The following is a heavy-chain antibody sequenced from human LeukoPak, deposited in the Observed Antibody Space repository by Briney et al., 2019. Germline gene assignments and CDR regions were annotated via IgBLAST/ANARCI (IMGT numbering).Heavy chain of an antibody. D-gene: IGHD5-18*01. V-gene: IGHV4-4*07. CDR2: IYTSGST. Sequence: PSETLSLTCTVSGGSISSYYWSWIRQPAGKGLEWIGRIYTSGSTNYNPSLRSRVTMSVDTSKNQFSLKLSSVTAADTAVYYCARAIAYSYGAGETYYYYYYYMDVWGKGTTVTVSS. CDR1: GGSISSYY. J-gene: IGHJ6*03. CDR3: ARAIAYSYGAGETYYYYYYYMDV.